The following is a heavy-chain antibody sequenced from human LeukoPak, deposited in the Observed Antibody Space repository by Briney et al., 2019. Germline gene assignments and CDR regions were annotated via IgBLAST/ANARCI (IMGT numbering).Heavy chain of an antibody. Sequence: GGSLRLPCAASGFTFSSYAMSGVRQAQGKGLEWVSAISGSGGSTYYADSVKGRFTISRDNSKNTLYLQMNSLRAEDTAVYYCARDPEFGHDYGDYDGDRPRYYYGMDVWGQGTTVTVSS. J-gene: IGHJ6*02. CDR3: ARDPEFGHDYGDYDGDRPRYYYGMDV. CDR2: ISGSGGST. CDR1: GFTFSSYA. D-gene: IGHD4-17*01. V-gene: IGHV3-23*01.